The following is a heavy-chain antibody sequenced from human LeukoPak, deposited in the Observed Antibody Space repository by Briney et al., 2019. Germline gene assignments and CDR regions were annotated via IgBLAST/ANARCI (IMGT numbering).Heavy chain of an antibody. Sequence: PSETLSLTCAVYGGSFSGYYWSWIRQPPGKGLEWIGEINHSGSTNYNPSLKSRVTISVDRSKNQFSLKLSSVTAADTAVYYCASEEAAAGTLDYWGQGTLVTVSS. CDR1: GGSFSGYY. CDR3: ASEEAAAGTLDY. V-gene: IGHV4-34*01. J-gene: IGHJ4*02. CDR2: INHSGST. D-gene: IGHD6-13*01.